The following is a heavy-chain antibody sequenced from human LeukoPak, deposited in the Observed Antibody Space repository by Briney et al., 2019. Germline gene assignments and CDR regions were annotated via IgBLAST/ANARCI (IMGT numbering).Heavy chain of an antibody. CDR2: IWYDGSNK. D-gene: IGHD3-3*01. CDR3: ARGNTIFGASRWFDP. J-gene: IGHJ5*02. Sequence: PGRSLRLSCAASGFTFSSYGMHWVRQAPGKGLEWVAVIWYDGSNKYYADSVKGRFTISRDNSKNTLYLQMNNLRSEDTALYHCARGNTIFGASRWFDPWGQGTLVTVSS. V-gene: IGHV3-33*01. CDR1: GFTFSSYG.